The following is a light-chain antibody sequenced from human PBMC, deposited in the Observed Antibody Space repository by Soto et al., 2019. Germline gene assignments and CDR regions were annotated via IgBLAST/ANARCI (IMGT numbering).Light chain of an antibody. Sequence: DIVMIQSPDSLAVSLGERATINCKSSQSVFYSSTNKNYLAWYQQKPGQPPKLLVYWASTRASGVPDRFSGSGSGTDFTLTISSLQAEDVAVYYCQQFYNTPRTFGQGTKVDNK. J-gene: IGKJ2*01. CDR3: QQFYNTPRT. V-gene: IGKV4-1*01. CDR1: QSVFYSSTNKNY. CDR2: WAS.